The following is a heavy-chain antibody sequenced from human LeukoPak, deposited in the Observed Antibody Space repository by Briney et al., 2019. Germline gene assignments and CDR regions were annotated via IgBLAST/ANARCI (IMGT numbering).Heavy chain of an antibody. D-gene: IGHD3-22*01. J-gene: IGHJ4*02. V-gene: IGHV3-7*01. Sequence: PGGSLRLSCAASGFTFSSYWMSWVRQAPGKGLEWVANIKQDGSEKYYVDSVKGRFTISRDNAKNSLYLQMNSLRAEDTAVYYCARVGLYDSSGYYGDYWGQGTLVTVSS. CDR1: GFTFSSYW. CDR2: IKQDGSEK. CDR3: ARVGLYDSSGYYGDY.